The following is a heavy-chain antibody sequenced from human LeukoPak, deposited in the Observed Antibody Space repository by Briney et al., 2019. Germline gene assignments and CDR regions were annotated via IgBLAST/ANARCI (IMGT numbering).Heavy chain of an antibody. Sequence: SETLSLTCTVSGYSISSGYYWGWIRQPPGKGLEWIGSIYHSGSTYYNPSLKSRVTISVDTSKNQFSLKLSSVTAADTAVYYCASRGRVGATYFDYWGQGTLVTVSS. D-gene: IGHD1-26*01. V-gene: IGHV4-38-2*02. CDR3: ASRGRVGATYFDY. CDR1: GYSISSGYY. CDR2: IYHSGST. J-gene: IGHJ4*02.